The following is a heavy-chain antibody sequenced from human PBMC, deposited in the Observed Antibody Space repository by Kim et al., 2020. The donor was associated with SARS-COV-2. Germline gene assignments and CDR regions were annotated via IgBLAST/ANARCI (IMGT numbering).Heavy chain of an antibody. V-gene: IGHV1-46*01. CDR3: ARVYESDDYGDPPYFDY. D-gene: IGHD4-17*01. Sequence: ASVKVSCKASGYTFTSYYMHWVRQAPGQGLEWMGIINPSGGSTSYAQKFQGRVTMTRDTSTSTVYMELSSLRSEDTAVYYCARVYESDDYGDPPYFDYWGQGTLVTVSS. CDR2: INPSGGST. CDR1: GYTFTSYY. J-gene: IGHJ4*02.